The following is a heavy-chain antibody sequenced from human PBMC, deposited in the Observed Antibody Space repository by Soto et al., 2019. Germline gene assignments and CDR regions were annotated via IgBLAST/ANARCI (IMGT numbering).Heavy chain of an antibody. V-gene: IGHV4-31*03. CDR3: ATLNTVRGVRAFDY. CDR2: IYYTGST. D-gene: IGHD3-10*01. CDR1: GGSISSGGYY. Sequence: QVQLQESGPGLVKPSQTLSLTCTVSGGSISSGGYYWSWIRQHPGKGLEWIGYIYYTGSTYYNPSLTMRVTIXAXTXXDQFSLRLSSVTAAGTAVYYCATLNTVRGVRAFDYRGQGTRVTVSS. J-gene: IGHJ4*02.